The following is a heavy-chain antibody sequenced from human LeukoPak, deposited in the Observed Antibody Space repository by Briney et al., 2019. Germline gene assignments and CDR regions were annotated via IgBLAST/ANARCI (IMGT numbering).Heavy chain of an antibody. V-gene: IGHV3-48*03. D-gene: IGHD3-22*01. CDR2: ISSSGGTI. J-gene: IGHJ4*02. Sequence: GGSLRLSCAASGFTFSTYEINWVRQAPGKGLEWLSYISSSGGTIYYADPVKGRFTISRDNAKSSLYLQMNSLRAEDTARYYCVRLRRNSDRSGYYYFYNYWGQGIQVTVSS. CDR3: VRLRRNSDRSGYYYFYNY. CDR1: GFTFSTYE.